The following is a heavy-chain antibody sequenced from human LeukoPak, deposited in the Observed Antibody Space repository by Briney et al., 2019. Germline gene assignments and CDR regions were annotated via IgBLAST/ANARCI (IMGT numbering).Heavy chain of an antibody. V-gene: IGHV4-59*01. CDR3: ARVGGNDSSASVDY. CDR1: GGSISNYY. D-gene: IGHD3-22*01. Sequence: SETLSLTCNVSGGSISNYYWSWIRQPPGKGREWIGYIYYSGSTNYNPSLKSRVTISVDTSKNQFSLKLRSVTAADTAVYYCARVGGNDSSASVDYWGQGTLVTVSS. J-gene: IGHJ4*02. CDR2: IYYSGST.